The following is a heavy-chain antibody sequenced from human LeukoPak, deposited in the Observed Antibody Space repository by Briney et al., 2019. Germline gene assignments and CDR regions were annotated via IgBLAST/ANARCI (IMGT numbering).Heavy chain of an antibody. CDR3: ARGGYCSSTSCYEGFFDY. D-gene: IGHD2-2*01. V-gene: IGHV4-30-4*01. CDR2: IYYSGST. Sequence: PSETLSLTCTVSGGSISSGDYYWSWIRQPPGKGLEWIGYIYYSGSTYYNPSLKSRVTISVDTSKNQFSLKLSSVTAADTAVYYCARGGYCSSTSCYEGFFDYWGQGTLVTVSS. J-gene: IGHJ4*02. CDR1: GGSISSGDYY.